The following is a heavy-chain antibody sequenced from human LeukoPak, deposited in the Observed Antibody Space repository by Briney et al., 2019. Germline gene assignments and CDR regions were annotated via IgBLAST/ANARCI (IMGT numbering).Heavy chain of an antibody. CDR1: GFTFSYYS. CDR3: ARVVGYCSSTSCYGGYYFDY. J-gene: IGHJ4*02. V-gene: IGHV3-21*01. CDR2: ISSSSSYI. D-gene: IGHD2-2*01. Sequence: NPGGSLRLSCAASGFTFSYYSMNWVRQAPGKGLEWVSSISSSSSYIYYADSVKGRFTISRDNAKNSLYLQMNSLRAEDTAVYYCARVVGYCSSTSCYGGYYFDYWGQGTLVTVSS.